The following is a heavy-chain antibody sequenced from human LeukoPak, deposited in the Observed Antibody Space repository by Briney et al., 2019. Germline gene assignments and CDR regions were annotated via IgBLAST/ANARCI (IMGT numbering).Heavy chain of an antibody. V-gene: IGHV3-48*04. CDR2: ITSGSTTI. CDR1: GFRFESHT. J-gene: IGHJ4*02. CDR3: ARDVGDGEYFFDF. Sequence: TGGSLRLSCGASGFRFESHTMGWVRQAPGKGLEWISSITSGSTTIYYGDSVRGRFTVSRDNAENSLYLQMNNMRVSDTAVYFCARDVGDGEYFFDFWGQGPLVSVSS. D-gene: IGHD3-16*01.